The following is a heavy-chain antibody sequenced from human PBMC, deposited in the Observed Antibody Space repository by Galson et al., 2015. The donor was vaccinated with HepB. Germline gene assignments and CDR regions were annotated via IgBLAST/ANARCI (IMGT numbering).Heavy chain of an antibody. V-gene: IGHV3-23*01. J-gene: IGHJ4*02. CDR1: GFTFSSYA. D-gene: IGHD4-17*01. CDR3: AKSDYGFDY. CDR2: ISGSGGST. Sequence: SLRLSCAASGFTFSSYAMSWVRQAPGKGLEWVLGISGSGGSTYHADSVKGRFTISRDNSKNTLYLQMNSLRAEDTAVYYCAKSDYGFDYWGQGTLVTVSS.